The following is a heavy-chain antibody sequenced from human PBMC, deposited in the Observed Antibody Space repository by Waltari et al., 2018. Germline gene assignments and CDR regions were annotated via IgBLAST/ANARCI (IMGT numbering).Heavy chain of an antibody. Sequence: EVQLVESGGGLCTPGGSLRVSCAASGFSFSTYTMNWVRQAPGKGLEWVSSISDSIVFIYYADSVKGRFTISRDNVKNSVSLQMSSLRADDSAVYYCARVVSAAGTLYQFDYWGQGTLVTVSS. CDR1: GFSFSTYT. CDR3: ARVVSAAGTLYQFDY. J-gene: IGHJ4*02. D-gene: IGHD6-13*01. CDR2: ISDSIVFI. V-gene: IGHV3-21*01.